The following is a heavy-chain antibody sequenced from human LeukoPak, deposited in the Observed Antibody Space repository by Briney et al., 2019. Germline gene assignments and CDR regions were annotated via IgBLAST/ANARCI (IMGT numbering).Heavy chain of an antibody. Sequence: PGTSLRLSCAASGFTFSSYDMHWVRRAPGKGLEWVASIWHDGNRKYHADSVEGRFTISRDNSKNTVYVQMNSLRADDTAVYYCTRAAGITGTSRDNRFDPWGQGTLVIVSS. CDR1: GFTFSSYD. CDR2: IWHDGNRK. CDR3: TRAAGITGTSRDNRFDP. D-gene: IGHD1/OR15-1a*01. J-gene: IGHJ5*02. V-gene: IGHV3-33*01.